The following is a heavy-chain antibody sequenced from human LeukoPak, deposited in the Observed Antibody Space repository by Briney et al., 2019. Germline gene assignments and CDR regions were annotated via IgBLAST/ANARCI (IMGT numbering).Heavy chain of an antibody. CDR3: ARDEGRGSGTFSFSFDP. J-gene: IGHJ5*02. D-gene: IGHD3-10*01. CDR2: IYYSGST. V-gene: IGHV4-59*01. Sequence: PSETLSLTCTVSGGSISSYYWNWIRQPPGKGLEWIGYIYYSGSTNYNPSLQSRVTMSVDTSKNQFSLKLNSVTAADTAVYYCARDEGRGSGTFSFSFDPWGQGTLVTVSS. CDR1: GGSISSYY.